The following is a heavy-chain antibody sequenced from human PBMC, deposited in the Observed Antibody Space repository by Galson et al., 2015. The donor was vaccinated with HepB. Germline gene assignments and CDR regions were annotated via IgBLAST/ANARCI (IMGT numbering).Heavy chain of an antibody. D-gene: IGHD5/OR15-5a*01. V-gene: IGHV5-51*03. CDR2: IYPDDSET. J-gene: IGHJ2*01. CDR1: GYSFTSFW. CDR3: ARGPSGRNFYADL. Sequence: QSGAEVKKPGESLKISCRGSGYSFTSFWIVWVRQIPGKGLEWMGIIYPDDSETRYSPSFQGQVTMSADKSISTAYLQWSSLKASDTAMYYCARGPSGRNFYADLWGRGTLVTVSS.